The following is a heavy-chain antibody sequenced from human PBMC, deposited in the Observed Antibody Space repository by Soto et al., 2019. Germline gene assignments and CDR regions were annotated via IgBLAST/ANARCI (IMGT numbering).Heavy chain of an antibody. Sequence: QVQLVQSGAEVKNPGASVKVSCKASGYRFTNYGIGWVRQAPGQGLEWMGWINAYNGNTNYAQNLQGRVTLTTETSTSTAYMELRSLRSNDTAVYYCAMVDVYVTPSPQDVWGQGTTVTVSS. J-gene: IGHJ6*02. V-gene: IGHV1-18*01. CDR3: AMVDVYVTPSPQDV. CDR2: INAYNGNT. D-gene: IGHD3-16*01. CDR1: GYRFTNYG.